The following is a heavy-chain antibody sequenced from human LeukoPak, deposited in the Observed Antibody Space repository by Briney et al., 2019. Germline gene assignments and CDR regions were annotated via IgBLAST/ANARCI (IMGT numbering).Heavy chain of an antibody. Sequence: GGSLRLSCAASGFTFSSYWMHWVRQAPGKGLVWVSRIKSDGSTTNYADSVKGRFTISRDDAKNTLYLQMNSLRAEDTAVYYCARELPFDLWGRGTLVTVSS. D-gene: IGHD2-21*01. V-gene: IGHV3-74*01. J-gene: IGHJ2*01. CDR3: ARELPFDL. CDR2: IKSDGSTT. CDR1: GFTFSSYW.